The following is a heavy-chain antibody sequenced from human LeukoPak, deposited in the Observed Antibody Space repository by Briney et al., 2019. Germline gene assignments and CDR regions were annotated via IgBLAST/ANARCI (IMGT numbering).Heavy chain of an antibody. Sequence: GGSLRLSCTASGFTFSSSAMTWVRQTPGKGLEWVSGLSASGSETYYADPVRGRFTISRDNSKNTMYLQMNSLRAEDTAVYYCAKLDYDGSSYYGSHWGQGTLVTVSS. D-gene: IGHD3-22*01. J-gene: IGHJ4*02. CDR3: AKLDYDGSSYYGSH. V-gene: IGHV3-23*01. CDR2: LSASGSET. CDR1: GFTFSSSA.